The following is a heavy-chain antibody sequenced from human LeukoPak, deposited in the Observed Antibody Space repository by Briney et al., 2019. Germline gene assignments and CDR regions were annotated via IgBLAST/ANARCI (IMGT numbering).Heavy chain of an antibody. Sequence: ASVKVSCKASGYTFTSYDINWVRQATGQELEWMGWMNPNSGNTGYAQKFQGRVTMTRNTSISTAYMELSSLRSEDTAVYYCARGPYYYDFWSGYHQMGNYYYMDAWGKGTTVTVSS. J-gene: IGHJ6*03. CDR2: MNPNSGNT. CDR3: ARGPYYYDFWSGYHQMGNYYYMDA. D-gene: IGHD3-3*01. V-gene: IGHV1-8*01. CDR1: GYTFTSYD.